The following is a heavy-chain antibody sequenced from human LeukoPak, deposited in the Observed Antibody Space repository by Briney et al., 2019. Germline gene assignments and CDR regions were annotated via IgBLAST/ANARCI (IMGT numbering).Heavy chain of an antibody. Sequence: SETLSLTCTVSGGSISSGSYYWGWIRQPPGKGLEWIGSIYYSGSTYYNPSLKSRVTISVDTSKNQFSLKLSSVTAADTAVYYCARVGYSYGQNWFDPWGQGTLVTVSS. CDR1: GGSISSGSYY. J-gene: IGHJ5*02. CDR3: ARVGYSYGQNWFDP. CDR2: IYYSGST. D-gene: IGHD5-18*01. V-gene: IGHV4-39*01.